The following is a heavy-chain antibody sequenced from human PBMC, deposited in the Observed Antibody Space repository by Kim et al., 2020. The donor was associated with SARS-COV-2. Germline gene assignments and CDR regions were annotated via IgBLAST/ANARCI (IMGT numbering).Heavy chain of an antibody. CDR2: ISAYNGNT. CDR3: ARSMIVGSHSGYFDL. Sequence: ASVKVSCKASGYTFTSYGISWVRQAPGQGLEWMGWISAYNGNTNYAQKLQGRVTMTTDTSTSTAYMELRSLRSDDTAVYYCARSMIVGSHSGYFDLWGRGTLVTVSS. CDR1: GYTFTSYG. J-gene: IGHJ2*01. D-gene: IGHD3-22*01. V-gene: IGHV1-18*01.